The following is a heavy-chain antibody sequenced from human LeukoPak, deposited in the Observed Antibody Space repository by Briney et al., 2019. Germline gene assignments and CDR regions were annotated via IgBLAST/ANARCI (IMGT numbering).Heavy chain of an antibody. CDR1: GFAFSSYE. V-gene: IGHV3-48*03. CDR2: ISGSGSTI. Sequence: GGSLRLSCAASGFAFSSYEMNWVRQAPGKGLEWVSYISGSGSTIYYADSVKGRFTISRDNAKNSPHLQMNSLRAEDTAVYYCARHLYGGDCWGQGTLVTVSS. J-gene: IGHJ4*02. D-gene: IGHD4-17*01. CDR3: ARHLYGGDC.